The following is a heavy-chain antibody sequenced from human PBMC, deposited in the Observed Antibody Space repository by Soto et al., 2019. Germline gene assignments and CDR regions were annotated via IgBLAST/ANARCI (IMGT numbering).Heavy chain of an antibody. D-gene: IGHD3-22*01. CDR1: GGTFSSYT. Sequence: SVKVSCKASGGTFSSYTISCVRQAPGQGLEWMGGIIPIFGTANYAQKFQGRVTITADESTSTAYMELSSLRSEDTAVYYCARPFMTYDSSGYKSEAFDIWGQGTMVTVSS. CDR3: ARPFMTYDSSGYKSEAFDI. V-gene: IGHV1-69*13. J-gene: IGHJ3*02. CDR2: IIPIFGTA.